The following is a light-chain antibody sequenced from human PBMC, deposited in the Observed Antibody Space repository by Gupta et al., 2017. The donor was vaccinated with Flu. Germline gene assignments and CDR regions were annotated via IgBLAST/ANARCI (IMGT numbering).Light chain of an antibody. CDR2: GAS. CDR1: QSVSTN. Sequence: ELVMTQSPATLSVSPGERATLSCRASQSVSTNLAWYQQKPGQVPRLLIHGASTRATGIPARFSGSGSGTEFTLTINSLQSEDFAVYYCQQYNDWPRTFGPGAKVEIK. CDR3: QQYNDWPRT. J-gene: IGKJ1*01. V-gene: IGKV3-15*01.